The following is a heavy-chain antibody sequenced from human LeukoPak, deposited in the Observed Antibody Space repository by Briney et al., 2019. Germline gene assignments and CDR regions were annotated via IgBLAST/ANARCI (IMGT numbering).Heavy chain of an antibody. CDR2: ISSVSSTF. CDR3: VRDSYFYGSGSLDY. J-gene: IGHJ4*02. CDR1: KFTFRDYY. V-gene: IGHV3-11*04. D-gene: IGHD3-10*01. Sequence: GGSLRLSCEASKFTFRDYYMSWIRQAPGKGLEWVSYISSVSSTFYYADSVQGRFTISRDNTRNSVYLQMNSLRAEDSGVYYCVRDSYFYGSGSLDYWGQGILVTVSS.